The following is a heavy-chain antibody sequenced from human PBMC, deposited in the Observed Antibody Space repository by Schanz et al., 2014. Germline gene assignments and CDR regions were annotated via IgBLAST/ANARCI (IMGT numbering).Heavy chain of an antibody. CDR2: IYSGIGA. V-gene: IGHV3-66*01. CDR3: ARDLEGYDGGGGGFDP. Sequence: EVKLVESGGGAVRPGGSLRLSCAVSGFTVSSNHMSWVRQAPGKGLEWVSVIYSGIGAYYADSVKDRFTVSRDNSKNTVYLQMNRLRAEDTAVYYCARDLEGYDGGGGGFDPWGQGTLVTVSS. CDR1: GFTVSSNH. J-gene: IGHJ5*02. D-gene: IGHD2-21*01.